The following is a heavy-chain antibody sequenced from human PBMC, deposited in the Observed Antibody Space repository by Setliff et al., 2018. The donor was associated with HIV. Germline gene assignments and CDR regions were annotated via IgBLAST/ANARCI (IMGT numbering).Heavy chain of an antibody. CDR3: ARAGGTGGFDF. Sequence: PSETLFLTCAVYGASLSGYYWSWIRQPPGKGLEWIGEIHHSGSTYYNPSLRSRVTISLQTSKNQFSLTLTSVTAADTAVYYCARAGGTGGFDFWGHGALVTVSS. J-gene: IGHJ4*01. V-gene: IGHV4-34*01. CDR2: IHHSGST. CDR1: GASLSGYY. D-gene: IGHD1-7*01.